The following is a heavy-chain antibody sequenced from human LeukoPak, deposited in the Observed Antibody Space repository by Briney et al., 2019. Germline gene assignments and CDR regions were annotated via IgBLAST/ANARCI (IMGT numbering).Heavy chain of an antibody. V-gene: IGHV2-5*02. D-gene: IGHD3-3*01. Sequence: SGPTLVNPTQTLTLTCTFSGFSLTSSGVGVGWIRQPPGKALEWLALIYWDDDKRYSPSLKTRLTITKDTSKNQVVLTMTNMDPVDTATYYCAPLQSGDYFDYWGQGTLVTVSS. CDR3: APLQSGDYFDY. CDR1: GFSLTSSGVG. CDR2: IYWDDDK. J-gene: IGHJ4*02.